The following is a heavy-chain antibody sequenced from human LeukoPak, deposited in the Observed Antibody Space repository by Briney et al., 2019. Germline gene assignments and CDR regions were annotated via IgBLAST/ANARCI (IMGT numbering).Heavy chain of an antibody. V-gene: IGHV5-10-1*01. Sequence: GESLQISCKGSGYSFTSYWISWVRQMPGKGLEWMGRIDPSDSYTNYSPSFQGHVTISADKSISTAYLQWSSLKASDTATYYCARIASYSSSHEFDYWGQGTLVTVSS. CDR3: ARIASYSSSHEFDY. J-gene: IGHJ4*02. D-gene: IGHD6-6*01. CDR2: IDPSDSYT. CDR1: GYSFTSYW.